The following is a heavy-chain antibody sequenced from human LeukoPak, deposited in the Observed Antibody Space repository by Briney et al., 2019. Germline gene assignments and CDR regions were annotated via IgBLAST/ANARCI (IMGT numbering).Heavy chain of an antibody. CDR3: ARGMVRGVIESDAFDI. CDR2: ISGSGAST. Sequence: GGSLRLSCAASGFTFSSYAMSWVRQAPGKGLEWVSTISGSGASTYYADSVKGRFTISRDNAKNSLYLQMNSLRAEDTAVYYCARGMVRGVIESDAFDIWGQGTMVTVSS. J-gene: IGHJ3*02. D-gene: IGHD3-10*01. CDR1: GFTFSSYA. V-gene: IGHV3-23*01.